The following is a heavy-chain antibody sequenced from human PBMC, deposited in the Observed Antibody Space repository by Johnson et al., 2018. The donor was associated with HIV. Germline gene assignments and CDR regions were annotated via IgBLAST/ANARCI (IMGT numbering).Heavy chain of an antibody. CDR3: ARVSSNGDSSGLVDVFDI. CDR2: INWNGGST. V-gene: IGHV3-20*04. D-gene: IGHD3-22*01. J-gene: IGHJ3*02. CDR1: GFTFGDYA. Sequence: EVQLVESGGGVVQPGGSLRLSCAASGFTFGDYAMSWVRQVPGKGLEWVSGINWNGGSTGYADSVEGRLTISRDNVKKSLYLHMNSLRAEDTALYYCARVSSNGDSSGLVDVFDIWGQGTMVTVSS.